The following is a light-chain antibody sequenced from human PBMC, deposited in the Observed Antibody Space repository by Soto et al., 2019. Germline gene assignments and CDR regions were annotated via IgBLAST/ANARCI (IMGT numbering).Light chain of an antibody. CDR3: ISYTNSNTGV. CDR2: EVN. V-gene: IGLV2-14*01. J-gene: IGLJ3*02. CDR1: SSDVGNYNY. Sequence: QSVLTQPASVSGSPGQSITISCTGTSSDVGNYNYVSWYQQDPGKAPKLLIYEVNNRPSGVSHRFSGSKSGNTASLTISGLQAEDEADYYCISYTNSNTGVFGGGTKLTVL.